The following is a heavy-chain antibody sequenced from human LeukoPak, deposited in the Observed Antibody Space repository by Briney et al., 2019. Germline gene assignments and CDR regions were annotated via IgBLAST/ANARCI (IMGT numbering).Heavy chain of an antibody. D-gene: IGHD6-13*01. V-gene: IGHV4-39*01. CDR2: IYYSGST. CDR3: ARHVGQQLIFHYYGLDV. J-gene: IGHJ6*02. Sequence: SETLSLTCTVSGGSISSSSYYWAWIRQPPGKGLEWIGIIYYSGSTYYSPSLKSRVTISVDTSKNQFSLRLNSVTAADTAVYYCARHVGQQLIFHYYGLDVWGQGTTVTVSS. CDR1: GGSISSSSYY.